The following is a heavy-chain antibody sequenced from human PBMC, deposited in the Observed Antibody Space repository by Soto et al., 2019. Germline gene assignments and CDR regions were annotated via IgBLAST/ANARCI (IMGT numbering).Heavy chain of an antibody. CDR3: ARDSVYYDILTGPPRSGMDV. CDR2: INPSGGST. V-gene: IGHV1-46*01. CDR1: GYTFTSYY. Sequence: ASVKVSCKASGYTFTSYYMHWVRQAPGQGLEWMGIINPSGGSTSYAQKFQGRVTMTRDTSTSTVYMELSSLRSEDTAVYYCARDSVYYDILTGPPRSGMDVWGQGTTVTVSS. D-gene: IGHD3-9*01. J-gene: IGHJ6*02.